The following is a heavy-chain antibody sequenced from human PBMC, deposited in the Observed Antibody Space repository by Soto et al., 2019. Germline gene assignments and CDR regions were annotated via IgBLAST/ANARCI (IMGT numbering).Heavy chain of an antibody. CDR1: GFTFTNAW. V-gene: IGHV3-15*07. CDR2: IKSKTDGETT. J-gene: IGHJ1*01. D-gene: IGHD6-13*01. Sequence: GSLRLSCAASGFTFTNAWMNWVRQVPGKGLEWVGRIKSKTDGETTVYAAPVKGRFTISRDDSKDTLYLQMNSLKTEDTAVYYCTTDRGTSRSWPLWGQGTLVTVSS. CDR3: TTDRGTSRSWPL.